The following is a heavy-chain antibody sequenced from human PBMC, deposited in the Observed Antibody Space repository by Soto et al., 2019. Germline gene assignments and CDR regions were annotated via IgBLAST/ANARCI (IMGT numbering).Heavy chain of an antibody. V-gene: IGHV1-8*01. CDR2: MNPNSGNT. D-gene: IGHD3-3*01. J-gene: IGHJ3*02. CDR3: ARGGTIFGVVSDDFDI. Sequence: GASVKVSCKASGYTFTSYDINWVRQATGQGLEWMGWMNPNSGNTGYAQKFQGRVTMTRNTSISTAYMELSSLRSEDTAVYYCARGGTIFGVVSDDFDIWGQGTMVTVSS. CDR1: GYTFTSYD.